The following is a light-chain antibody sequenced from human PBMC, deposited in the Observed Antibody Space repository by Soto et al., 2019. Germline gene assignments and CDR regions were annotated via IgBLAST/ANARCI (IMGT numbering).Light chain of an antibody. CDR2: DAS. V-gene: IGKV3-11*01. CDR3: QQRSNWPPKYT. CDR1: QSVSSY. J-gene: IGKJ2*01. Sequence: EMVLTQAPATLSLSPGERATLSCRASQSVSSYLAWYQQKPGQAPRLLIYDASNRATCIPARFSGSGSGTDLTLTISSLEPEDFAVYYCQQRSNWPPKYTFGQGTKLEIK.